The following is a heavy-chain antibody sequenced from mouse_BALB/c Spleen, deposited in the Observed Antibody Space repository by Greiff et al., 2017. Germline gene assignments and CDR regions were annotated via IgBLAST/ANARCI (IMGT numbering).Heavy chain of an antibody. CDR1: GFSLSTSGMG. J-gene: IGHJ3*01. CDR2: IYWDDDK. V-gene: IGHV8-12*01. D-gene: IGHD2-14*01. Sequence: QVTLKVSGPGILQPSQTLSLTCSFSGFSLSTSGMGVSWIRQPSGKGLEWLAHIYWDDDKRYNPSLKSRLTISKDTSSNQVFLKITSVDTADTATYYCARREYRYDEAFAYWGQGTLVTVSA. CDR3: ARREYRYDEAFAY.